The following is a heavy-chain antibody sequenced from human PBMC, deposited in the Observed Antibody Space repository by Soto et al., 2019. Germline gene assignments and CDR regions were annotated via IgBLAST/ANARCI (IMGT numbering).Heavy chain of an antibody. V-gene: IGHV1-46*03. CDR3: ARDLILTGYQLPPTFDY. J-gene: IGHJ4*02. D-gene: IGHD3-9*01. CDR2: INPSGGST. CDR1: GYTFTSYY. Sequence: ASVKVSCKASGYTFTSYYMHWVRQAPGQGLEWMGIINPSGGSTSYAQKFQGRVTMTRDTSTSTVYMELSSLRSEDTAVYYCARDLILTGYQLPPTFDYWGQGTLVTVSS.